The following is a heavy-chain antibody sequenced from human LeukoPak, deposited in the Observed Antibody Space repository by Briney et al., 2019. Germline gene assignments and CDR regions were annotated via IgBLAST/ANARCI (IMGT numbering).Heavy chain of an antibody. CDR1: GFTFSSYA. V-gene: IGHV3-30*04. CDR3: ARVGGTVTYDAFDI. D-gene: IGHD4-17*01. Sequence: GRSLRLSCAASGFTFSSYAMHWVRQAPGKGLEWVAVISYDGRNKYYADSVKGRFTISRDNSKNTLYLQMNSLRAEDTAVYYCARVGGTVTYDAFDIWGQGTMVTVSS. J-gene: IGHJ3*02. CDR2: ISYDGRNK.